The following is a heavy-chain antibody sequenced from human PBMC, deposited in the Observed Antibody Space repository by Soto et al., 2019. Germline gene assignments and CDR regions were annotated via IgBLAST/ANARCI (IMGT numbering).Heavy chain of an antibody. V-gene: IGHV3-13*01. CDR3: ARAVVGATTVTDYYYYGMDV. CDR2: IGTAGDT. D-gene: IGHD4-4*01. Sequence: GGSLRLSCAASGFTFRSYDMHWVRQATGKGLEWVSAIGTAGDTYYPGSVKGRFTISRENAKNSLYLQMNSLRAEDTAVYYCARAVVGATTVTDYYYYGMDVWGQGTTVTVSS. J-gene: IGHJ6*02. CDR1: GFTFRSYD.